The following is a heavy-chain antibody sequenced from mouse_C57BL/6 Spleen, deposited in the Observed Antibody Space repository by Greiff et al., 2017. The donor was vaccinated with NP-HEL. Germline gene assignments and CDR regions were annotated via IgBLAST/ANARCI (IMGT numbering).Heavy chain of an antibody. CDR3: ARGTAQATCAD. CDR2: FDPSDSYT. CDR1: GYTFTSYW. V-gene: IGHV1-50*01. Sequence: QVQLQQPGAELVKPGASVKLSCKASGYTFTSYWMQWVKQRPGQGLEWIGEFDPSDSYTNYNQKFKGKATLTVDTSSSTAYMQLSSLTSEDSAVYSCARGTAQATCADWGQGTLVTVSA. D-gene: IGHD3-2*02. J-gene: IGHJ3*01.